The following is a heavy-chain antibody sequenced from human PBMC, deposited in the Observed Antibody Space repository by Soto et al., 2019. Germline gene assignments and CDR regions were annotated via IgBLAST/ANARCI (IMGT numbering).Heavy chain of an antibody. V-gene: IGHV4-30-4*01. D-gene: IGHD3-3*01. Sequence: SETLSLTCPVSGGSISSGDYYWSWIRQPPGKGLEWIGYIYYGGSTYYNPSLKSRVTISVDTSKNQFSLKLSSVTAADTAVYYCARSSKYDFWSGYYNFDYWGQGTLVTVSS. CDR2: IYYGGST. CDR1: GGSISSGDYY. J-gene: IGHJ4*02. CDR3: ARSSKYDFWSGYYNFDY.